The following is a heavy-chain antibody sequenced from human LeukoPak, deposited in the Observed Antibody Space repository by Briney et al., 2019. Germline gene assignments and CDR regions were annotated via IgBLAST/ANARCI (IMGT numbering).Heavy chain of an antibody. V-gene: IGHV3-53*01. Sequence: GGSLRLSCAVSGFTVSGNYMSWVRQAPGKGLEWVSLIYSGGTTYYADSVKGRFTISRDDAKNSLYLQMNSLRAEDTAVYSCARVRVGATYGGAFDIWGQGTMVTVSS. CDR2: IYSGGTT. CDR1: GFTVSGNY. D-gene: IGHD1-26*01. CDR3: ARVRVGATYGGAFDI. J-gene: IGHJ3*02.